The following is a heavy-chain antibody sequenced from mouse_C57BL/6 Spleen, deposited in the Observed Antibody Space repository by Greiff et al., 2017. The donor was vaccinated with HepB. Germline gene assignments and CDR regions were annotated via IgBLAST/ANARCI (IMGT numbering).Heavy chain of an antibody. CDR3: ARRNYGAMDY. D-gene: IGHD1-1*01. Sequence: DVQLQESGPGMVKPSQSLSLTCTVTGYSITSGYDWHWIRHFPGNKLEWMGYISYSGSTNYNPSLKIRISITHDTSKNHFFLKLNSVTTEDTATYYCARRNYGAMDYWGQGTSVTVSS. CDR2: ISYSGST. J-gene: IGHJ4*01. CDR1: GYSITSGYD. V-gene: IGHV3-1*01.